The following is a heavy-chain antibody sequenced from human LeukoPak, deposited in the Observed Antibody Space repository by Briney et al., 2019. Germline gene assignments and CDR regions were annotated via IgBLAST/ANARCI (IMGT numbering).Heavy chain of an antibody. J-gene: IGHJ5*02. CDR2: IQNSVTSY. V-gene: IGHV4-59*01. CDR3: VRSPQLDP. Sequence: SETLSLTCTVSGGSIISYNWTWGRQPPGKGLEWIGYIQNSVTSYTDNPSLQSRVTISVDTSKNQFSLQVTSVAAADTAVYYCVRSPQLDPWGPGILVTVSS. CDR1: GGSIISYN.